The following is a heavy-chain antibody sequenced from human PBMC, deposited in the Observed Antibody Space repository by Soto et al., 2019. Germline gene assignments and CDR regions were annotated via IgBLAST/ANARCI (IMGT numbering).Heavy chain of an antibody. V-gene: IGHV4-59*01. CDR2: IYYSGST. CDR1: GGSISSYY. J-gene: IGHJ6*02. CDR3: ARDPTGELPPYYYGMDV. D-gene: IGHD1-26*01. Sequence: LSLTCTVSGGSISSYYWSWIRQPPGKGLEWIGYIYYSGSTNYNPSLKSRVTISVDTSKNQFSLKLSSVTAADTAVYYCARDPTGELPPYYYGMDVWGQGTTVTVSS.